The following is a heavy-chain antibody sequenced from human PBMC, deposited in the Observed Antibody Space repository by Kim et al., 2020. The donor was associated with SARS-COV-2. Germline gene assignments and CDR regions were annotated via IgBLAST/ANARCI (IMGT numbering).Heavy chain of an antibody. Sequence: GGSLRLSCAASGFTFRTYAMSWVRQAPGKGMEWVSAISGSGATTYYADSVKGRFTITRDNSKNTLYLQMNSLRAEDTAVYYCAKEIYSYGYRGLVYWGQG. CDR2: ISGSGATT. CDR1: GFTFRTYA. V-gene: IGHV3-23*01. CDR3: AKEIYSYGYRGLVY. D-gene: IGHD5-18*01. J-gene: IGHJ4*02.